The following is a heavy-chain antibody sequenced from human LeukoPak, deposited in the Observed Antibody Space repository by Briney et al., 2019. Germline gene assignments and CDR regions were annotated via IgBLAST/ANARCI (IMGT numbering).Heavy chain of an antibody. CDR2: INAGNGDT. J-gene: IGHJ4*02. CDR3: ARTCSSSSCYMVH. D-gene: IGHD2-2*02. Sequence: ASVTVSCKTSGYIFTNYGVNWMRQAPGQGLEWMAWINAGNGDTYYAQKFQGRVTLTTDTSTSTAYMELRSLRSDDTALYYCARTCSSSSCYMVHWGQGTLVTVSS. CDR1: GYIFTNYG. V-gene: IGHV1-18*01.